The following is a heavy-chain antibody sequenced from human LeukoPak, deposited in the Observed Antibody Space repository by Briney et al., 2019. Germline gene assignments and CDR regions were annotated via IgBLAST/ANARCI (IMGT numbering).Heavy chain of an antibody. CDR2: LRYDGSNQ. CDR1: GFTLSIYL. V-gene: IGHV3-30*02. Sequence: GGSLRLSCAASGFTLSIYLEIGLRQAPGKGLEWVAFLRYDGSNQRYADSVKGRFTISRDNSKNTLYLQMNSLRAEDTAVYYCAKDKYSCGHHQSFDYGGQGTLVSVSS. J-gene: IGHJ4*02. D-gene: IGHD5-18*01. CDR3: AKDKYSCGHHQSFDY.